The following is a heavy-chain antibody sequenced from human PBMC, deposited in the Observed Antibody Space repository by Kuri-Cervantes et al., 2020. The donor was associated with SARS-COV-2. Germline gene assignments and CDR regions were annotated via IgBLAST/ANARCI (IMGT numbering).Heavy chain of an antibody. CDR3: ARGIAVAGAKYFDY. CDR1: GGSISSGSYY. D-gene: IGHD6-19*01. Sequence: SETLSLTCTVSGGSISSGSYYWTWIRQPAGKGLEWIGRLYTSGSTNYNPSLKSRVTISADTSKNQFSLNLGSVTAADTAVYYCARGIAVAGAKYFDYWGQGTLVTVSS. J-gene: IGHJ4*02. V-gene: IGHV4-61*02. CDR2: LYTSGST.